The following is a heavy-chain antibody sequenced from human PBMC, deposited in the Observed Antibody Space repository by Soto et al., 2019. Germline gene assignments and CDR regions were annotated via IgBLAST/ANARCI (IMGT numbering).Heavy chain of an antibody. CDR1: GDSVSSNSAA. CDR3: ARADIVATIFDY. V-gene: IGHV6-1*01. Sequence: SQTLSLTCAMSGDSVSSNSAAWNWIRQSPSRGLEWLGRTYYRSKWYNDYAVSVKSRITINPDTSKNQFSLQLNSVTPEDTAVFYCARADIVATIFDYWGQGTLVTVSS. J-gene: IGHJ4*02. D-gene: IGHD5-12*01. CDR2: TYYRSKWYN.